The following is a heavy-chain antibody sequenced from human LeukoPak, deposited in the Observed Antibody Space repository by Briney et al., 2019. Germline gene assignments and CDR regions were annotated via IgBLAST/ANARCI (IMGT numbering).Heavy chain of an antibody. CDR2: IWYEGSNK. D-gene: IGHD4-17*01. V-gene: IGHV3-33*08. Sequence: PGRSLRLSCAASGFTFSNFGMHWVRQAPGKGLEWVAFIWYEGSNKYYGNSVKGRFTISRDNSKNTLYLQMNSLRAEDTAVYYCARGQETVTTRRLRNWFDPWGQGTLVTVSS. CDR1: GFTFSNFG. CDR3: ARGQETVTTRRLRNWFDP. J-gene: IGHJ5*02.